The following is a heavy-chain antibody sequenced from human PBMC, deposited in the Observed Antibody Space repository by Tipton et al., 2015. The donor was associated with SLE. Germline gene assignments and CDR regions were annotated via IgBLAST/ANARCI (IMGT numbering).Heavy chain of an antibody. CDR2: INHSGST. V-gene: IGHV4-34*01. CDR3: ARGQGYCSGGSCSDY. CDR1: GGSFSGYY. Sequence: GLVKPSETLSLTCAVYGGSFSGYYWSWIRQPPGKGLEWIGEINHSGSTNYNPSLKSRVTISVDTSKNQFSLKLSSVTAADTAVYYCARGQGYCSGGSCSDYWGQGTLVTVSS. J-gene: IGHJ4*02. D-gene: IGHD2-15*01.